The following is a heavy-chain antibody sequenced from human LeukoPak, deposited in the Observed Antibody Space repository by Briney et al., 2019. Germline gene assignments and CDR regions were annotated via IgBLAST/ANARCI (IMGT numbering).Heavy chain of an antibody. CDR2: IYYSGST. CDR3: ARLVGGNFFDP. CDR1: GGSISSSTYY. J-gene: IGHJ5*02. Sequence: SETLSLTCTVSGGSISSSTYYWGWIRQSPGKGLEWIGSIYYSGSTNYNPTLKSRVTISVDTSKNQFSLRLTSVTAADTAVYYCARLVGGNFFDPWGQGTLVTVSS. V-gene: IGHV4-39*01. D-gene: IGHD4-23*01.